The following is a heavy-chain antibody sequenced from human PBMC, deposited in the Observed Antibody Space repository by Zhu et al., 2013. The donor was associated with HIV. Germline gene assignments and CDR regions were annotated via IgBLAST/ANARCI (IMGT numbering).Heavy chain of an antibody. CDR1: GYTFTDYG. CDR3: GRDAVGATGFDI. CDR2: GSTYNLYR. Sequence: QVQLVQSGAEVKKPGASVKVSCKASGYTFTDYGITWVRQAPGQGLEFMGWGSTYNLYRMLAPKFQGRVTMTTDKSTSTVYMELRSLRSDDTATYYCGRDAVGATGFDIWGQGDNGYRFF. V-gene: IGHV1-18*01. D-gene: IGHD1-26*01. J-gene: IGHJ3*02.